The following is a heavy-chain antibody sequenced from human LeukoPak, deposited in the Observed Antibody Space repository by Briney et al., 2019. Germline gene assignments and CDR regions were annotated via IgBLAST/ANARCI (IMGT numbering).Heavy chain of an antibody. J-gene: IGHJ5*02. D-gene: IGHD3-22*01. CDR3: GRPYYYDSRIDP. CDR1: GGSISSGDYY. V-gene: IGHV4-30-4*01. Sequence: RTSETLSLTCAVSGGSISSGDYYWSWIRQPPGKGLEWIAYMYYSGSTYYNPSLKSRVTMSADTSKNQLSLKLSSVTAADTAVYYCGRPYYYDSRIDPWGQGILVTVSS. CDR2: MYYSGST.